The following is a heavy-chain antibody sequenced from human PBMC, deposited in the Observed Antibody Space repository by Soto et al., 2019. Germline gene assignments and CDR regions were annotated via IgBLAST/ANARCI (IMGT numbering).Heavy chain of an antibody. J-gene: IGHJ6*02. CDR1: GYTFATNA. CDR2: ISAYSKHT. CDR3: ARDFPFTSGWNAEHYYYGLDV. D-gene: IGHD6-19*01. Sequence: GASVKVSCKASGYTFATNAITWVRQAPGQGLEWVGWISAYSKHTNYAQKVQGRVTMTTDTSTNTAYMELGSLRSDDTAVYYCARDFPFTSGWNAEHYYYGLDVWGQGTTVTVSS. V-gene: IGHV1-18*04.